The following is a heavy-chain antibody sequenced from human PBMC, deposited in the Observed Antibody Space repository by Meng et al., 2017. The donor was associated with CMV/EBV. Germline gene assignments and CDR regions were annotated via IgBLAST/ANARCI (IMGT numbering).Heavy chain of an antibody. CDR2: IYYSGST. V-gene: IGHV4-39*07. J-gene: IGHJ6*02. CDR3: ARRYCSSTSCPPYYGMDV. D-gene: IGHD2-2*01. CDR1: GGSISSSSYY. Sequence: SETLSLTCTVSGGSISSSSYYWGWIRQPPGKGLEWIGSIYYSGSTYYNPSLKSRVTISVDTSKNQFSLKLSSVTAADTAVYYCARRYCSSTSCPPYYGMDVWGQGTTVTVSS.